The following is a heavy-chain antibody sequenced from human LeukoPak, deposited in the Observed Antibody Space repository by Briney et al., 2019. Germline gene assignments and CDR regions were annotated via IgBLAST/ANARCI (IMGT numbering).Heavy chain of an antibody. CDR1: GGTRSSCY. CDR3: ARVFHDSSGYPFDY. V-gene: IGHV4-59*01. Sequence: PSEPLSLSCTVSGGTRSSCYWSWIRQPPGKGLVWIGYTYYSGNTNCNPSLKSRVTISVDTSKNQFSLKVSFVPAADTAVYYCARVFHDSSGYPFDYWGQGTLVTVSS. CDR2: TYYSGNT. J-gene: IGHJ4*02. D-gene: IGHD3-22*01.